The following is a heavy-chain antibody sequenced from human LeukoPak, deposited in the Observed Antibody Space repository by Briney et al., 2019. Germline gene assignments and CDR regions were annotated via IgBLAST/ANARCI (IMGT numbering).Heavy chain of an antibody. CDR2: INPSGGST. V-gene: IGHV1-46*01. CDR1: GYTFTSYY. Sequence: AASVKVSCKASGYTFTSYYMHWVRQAPGQGLEWMGIINPSGGSTSYAQKFQGRVTMTRDTSTSTVYMELSSLRSEDTAVYYCARDLEAAAGSEYFQHWGQGTLVTVSS. D-gene: IGHD6-13*01. CDR3: ARDLEAAAGSEYFQH. J-gene: IGHJ1*01.